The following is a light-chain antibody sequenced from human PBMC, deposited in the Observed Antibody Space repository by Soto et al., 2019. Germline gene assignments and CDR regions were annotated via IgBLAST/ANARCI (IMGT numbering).Light chain of an antibody. V-gene: IGKV1-39*01. Sequence: IQVTPSPSALAPSLRDILTITCRASQTIGTYVNWYRQKSGAAAELLIYDASTLQSGVPSRFRGGASGTDFTLTTISLQLADFATYYYQQSYNTSLTFGQGTKVDIK. CDR3: QQSYNTSLT. CDR2: DAS. CDR1: QTIGTY. J-gene: IGKJ1*01.